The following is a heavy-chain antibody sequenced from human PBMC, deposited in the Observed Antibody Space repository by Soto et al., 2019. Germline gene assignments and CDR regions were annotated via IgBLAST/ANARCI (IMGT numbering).Heavy chain of an antibody. D-gene: IGHD6-13*01. CDR2: IYYSGST. CDR1: GGSISSGGYS. V-gene: IGHV4-61*08. Sequence: TSETLSLTCAVSGGSISSGGYSWSWIRQPPGKGLEWIGYIYYSGSTNYNPSLKSRVTISVDTSKNQFSLKLSSVTAADTAVYYCAREWAATGFRYYGMDVWGQGTTVTVSS. J-gene: IGHJ6*02. CDR3: AREWAATGFRYYGMDV.